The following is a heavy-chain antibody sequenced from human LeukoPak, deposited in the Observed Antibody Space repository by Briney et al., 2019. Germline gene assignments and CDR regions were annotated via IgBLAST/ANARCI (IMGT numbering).Heavy chain of an antibody. D-gene: IGHD1-1*01. CDR3: AKGGNGTKPSNWSDP. V-gene: IGHV1-2*02. CDR1: GYTFTGYY. Sequence: AAVKVSCKASGYTFTGYYMHWVRQAPGQGLEWMGWINPNSGGTNYAQKFQGRVTMTRDTSISTAYMELSRLRSDDTAVYYCAKGGNGTKPSNWSDPWGQGTRV. CDR2: INPNSGGT. J-gene: IGHJ5*02.